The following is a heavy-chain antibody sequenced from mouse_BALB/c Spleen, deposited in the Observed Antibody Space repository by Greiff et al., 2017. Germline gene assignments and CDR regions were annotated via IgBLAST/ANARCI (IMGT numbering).Heavy chain of an antibody. CDR1: GFNIKDTY. CDR3: ALYGALYAMDY. J-gene: IGHJ4*01. Sequence: VQLQQSGAELVKPGASVKLSCTASGFNIKDTYMHWVKQRPEQGLEWIGRIDPANGNTKYDPKFQGKATITADTSSNTAYLQLSSLTSEDTAVYYCALYGALYAMDYWGQGTSVTVSS. V-gene: IGHV14-3*02. D-gene: IGHD1-1*01. CDR2: IDPANGNT.